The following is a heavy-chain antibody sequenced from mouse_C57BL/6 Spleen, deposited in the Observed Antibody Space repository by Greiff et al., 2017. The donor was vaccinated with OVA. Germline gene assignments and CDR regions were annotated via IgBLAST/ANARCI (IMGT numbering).Heavy chain of an antibody. Sequence: QVQLKQSGAELVRPGSSVKLSCKASGYTFTSYWMHWVKQRPIQGLEWIGNIDPSDSETHYNQKVKDKATLTVDKSSSTAYMQLSSLTSEDSAVYYCARGTVVEDYAMDYWGQGTSVTVSS. CDR2: IDPSDSET. J-gene: IGHJ4*01. CDR3: ARGTVVEDYAMDY. CDR1: GYTFTSYW. V-gene: IGHV1-52*01. D-gene: IGHD1-1*01.